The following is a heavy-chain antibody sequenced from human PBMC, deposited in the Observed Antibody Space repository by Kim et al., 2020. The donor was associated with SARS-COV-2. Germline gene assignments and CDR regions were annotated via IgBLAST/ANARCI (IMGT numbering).Heavy chain of an antibody. Sequence: SETLSLTCAVSGGSISSSNWWSWVRQPPGKGLEWIGEIYHSGSTNYNPSLKSRVTISVDKSKNQFSLKLSSVTAADTAVYYCARLDGKYQPYAFDIWGQGTMVTVSS. D-gene: IGHD2-2*01. V-gene: IGHV4-4*02. CDR1: GGSISSSNW. J-gene: IGHJ3*02. CDR3: ARLDGKYQPYAFDI. CDR2: IYHSGST.